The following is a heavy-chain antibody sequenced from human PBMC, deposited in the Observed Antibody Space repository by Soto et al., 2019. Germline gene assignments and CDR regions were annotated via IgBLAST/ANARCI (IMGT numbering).Heavy chain of an antibody. CDR3: ARGAREGYYYGMDV. CDR2: IYYSGST. V-gene: IGHV4-31*03. Sequence: PSETLSLTCTVSGGSISSGGYYWSWIRQHPGKGLEWIGYIYYSGSTYYNPSLKSRVTISVDTSKNQFSLKLSSVTAADTAVYYCARGAREGYYYGMDVWGQGATVTVSS. J-gene: IGHJ6*02. CDR1: GGSISSGGYY. D-gene: IGHD6-6*01.